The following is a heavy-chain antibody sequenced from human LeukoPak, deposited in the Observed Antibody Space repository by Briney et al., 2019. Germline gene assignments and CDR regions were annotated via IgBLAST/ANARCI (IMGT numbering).Heavy chain of an antibody. D-gene: IGHD3-10*02. V-gene: IGHV3-48*03. J-gene: IGHJ4*02. CDR1: GFTFSDYE. Sequence: GGSLRLSCAASGFTFSDYEINWVRQALGKGLEWVSCISTSGSTTYYADSVKGRFTISRDNAKNSLFLRMNTLTAEDTAVYYCARGALHVFDYWGQGTPVTVSS. CDR2: ISTSGSTT. CDR3: ARGALHVFDY.